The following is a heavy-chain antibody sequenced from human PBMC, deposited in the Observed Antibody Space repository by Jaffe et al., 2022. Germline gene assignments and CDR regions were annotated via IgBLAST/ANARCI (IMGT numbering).Heavy chain of an antibody. D-gene: IGHD2-15*01. CDR2: INPNSGGT. CDR3: ARDSRVTGYCSGGSCGSWNFQH. J-gene: IGHJ1*01. Sequence: QVQLVQSGAEVKKPGASVKVSCKASGYTFTGYYMHWVRQAPGQGLEWMGRINPNSGGTNYAQKFQGRVTMTRDTSISTAYMELSRLRSDDTAVYYCARDSRVTGYCSGGSCGSWNFQHWGQGTLVTVSS. CDR1: GYTFTGYY. V-gene: IGHV1-2*06.